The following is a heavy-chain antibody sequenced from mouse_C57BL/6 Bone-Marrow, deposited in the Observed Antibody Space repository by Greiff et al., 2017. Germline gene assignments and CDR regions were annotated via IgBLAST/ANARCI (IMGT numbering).Heavy chain of an antibody. Sequence: VKLVESGAELARPGASVKLSCTASGYTFTSYGISWVKQRTGQGLEWIGEIYPRSGNTYYNEKFKGKATLTADKAASTAYMELRSLTSEDSAVYFCARVGGVRAMDYWGQGTSVTVSS. CDR2: IYPRSGNT. CDR1: GYTFTSYG. V-gene: IGHV1-81*01. D-gene: IGHD2-2*01. CDR3: ARVGGVRAMDY. J-gene: IGHJ4*01.